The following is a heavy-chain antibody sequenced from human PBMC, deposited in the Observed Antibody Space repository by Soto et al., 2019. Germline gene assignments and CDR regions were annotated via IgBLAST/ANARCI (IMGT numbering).Heavy chain of an antibody. CDR2: INPSGGST. Sequence: GASVKVSCKASGYTFTSYYMHWVRQAPGQGLEWMGIINPSGGSTSYAQKFQGRVTMTRDTSTSTVYMELSSLRSEDTAVYYCAREVVGTYYSYGMDVWGQGTTVTVSS. J-gene: IGHJ6*02. CDR1: GYTFTSYY. V-gene: IGHV1-46*01. D-gene: IGHD1-1*01. CDR3: AREVVGTYYSYGMDV.